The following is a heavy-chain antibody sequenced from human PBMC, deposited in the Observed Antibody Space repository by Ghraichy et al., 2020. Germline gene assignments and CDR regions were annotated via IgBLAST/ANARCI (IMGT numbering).Heavy chain of an antibody. V-gene: IGHV1-18*01. Sequence: GESLNISCKASGYTFTSYGISWVRQAPGQGLEWMGWISAYNGNTNYAQKLQGRVTMTTDTSTSTAYMELRSLRSDDTAVYYCARDKGSSSWFGVDAFDIWGQGTMVTVSS. D-gene: IGHD6-13*01. CDR3: ARDKGSSSWFGVDAFDI. CDR1: GYTFTSYG. CDR2: ISAYNGNT. J-gene: IGHJ3*02.